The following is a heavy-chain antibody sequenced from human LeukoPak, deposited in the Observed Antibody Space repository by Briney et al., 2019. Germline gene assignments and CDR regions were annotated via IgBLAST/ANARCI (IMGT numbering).Heavy chain of an antibody. J-gene: IGHJ4*02. D-gene: IGHD4-11*01. Sequence: SETLSLTCAVYGGSFSGYYWSWIRQPPGKGLEWTGEINHSGSTNYNPSLKSRVTISVDTSKNQFSLKLSSVTAADTAVYYCASRGGYSNYWGRSFDYWGQGTLVTVSS. CDR1: GGSFSGYY. V-gene: IGHV4-34*01. CDR3: ASRGGYSNYWGRSFDY. CDR2: INHSGST.